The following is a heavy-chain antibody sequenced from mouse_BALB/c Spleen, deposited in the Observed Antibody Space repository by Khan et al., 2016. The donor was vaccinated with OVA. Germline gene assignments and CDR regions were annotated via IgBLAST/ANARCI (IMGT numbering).Heavy chain of an antibody. CDR1: GYSITSGYG. CDR2: ISYSGST. Sequence: QLEESGPGLVKPSQSLSLTCTVTGYSITSGYGWNWIRQFPGNKLEWMGYISYSGSTNYNPSLKSRISITRETSKNQFFLQLNSVTTEDTATYYCARTARIKYWGQGTTLTVSS. CDR3: ARTARIKY. V-gene: IGHV3-2*02. D-gene: IGHD1-2*01. J-gene: IGHJ2*01.